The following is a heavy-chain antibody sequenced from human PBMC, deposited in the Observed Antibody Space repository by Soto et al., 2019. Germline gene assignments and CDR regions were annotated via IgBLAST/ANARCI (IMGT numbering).Heavy chain of an antibody. J-gene: IGHJ6*02. CDR2: IIPIFGTA. Sequence: SVKVSCKASGGTFSSYAISWVRQAPGQGLEWMGGIIPIFGTANYAQKFQGRVTITADKSTSTAYMELSSLRSEDTAVYYCARAPNYDILTGYYKSTTYYGMDVWGQGTTVTVS. D-gene: IGHD3-9*01. CDR1: GGTFSSYA. CDR3: ARAPNYDILTGYYKSTTYYGMDV. V-gene: IGHV1-69*06.